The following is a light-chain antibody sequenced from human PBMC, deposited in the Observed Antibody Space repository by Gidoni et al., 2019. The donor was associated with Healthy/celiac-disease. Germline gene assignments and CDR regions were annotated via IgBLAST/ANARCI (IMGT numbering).Light chain of an antibody. CDR3: NSRDSSGNHVV. CDR1: SLRSYY. V-gene: IGLV3-19*01. J-gene: IGLJ2*01. CDR2: GKN. Sequence: SSELTQDPAVSVALGQTFRITCQGDSLRSYYANWYQQKPGQAPVFVIYGKNNRPSGIPDRFSGSSSGNTASLTITGAQAEDEADYYCNSRDSSGNHVVFGGGTKLTVL.